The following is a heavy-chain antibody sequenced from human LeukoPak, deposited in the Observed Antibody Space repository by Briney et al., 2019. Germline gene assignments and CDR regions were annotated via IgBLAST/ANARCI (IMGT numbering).Heavy chain of an antibody. CDR3: ARGEMATIEDAFDI. CDR1: GGSISSYY. V-gene: IGHV4-59*01. CDR2: IYYSGST. D-gene: IGHD5-24*01. J-gene: IGHJ3*02. Sequence: SSETLSLTCTVSGGSISSYYWSWIRQPPGKGLEWIGYIYYSGSTNYNPSLKSRVTISVDTSKNQFSLKLSSVTAADTAVYYCARGEMATIEDAFDIWGQGTMVTVSS.